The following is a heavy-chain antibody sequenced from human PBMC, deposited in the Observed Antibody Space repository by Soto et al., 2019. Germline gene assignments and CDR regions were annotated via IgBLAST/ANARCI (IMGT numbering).Heavy chain of an antibody. CDR3: ATTIVLRFLEWFPFAY. Sequence: ASVKVSCKVSGYTLTELSMHWVRQAPGKGLEWMGGFDSEDGETIYAQKFQGRVTMTEDTSTDTAYMELSSLRSEDTAVYYCATTIVLRFLEWFPFAYWGQGTQVTVSS. CDR2: FDSEDGET. CDR1: GYTLTELS. V-gene: IGHV1-24*01. D-gene: IGHD3-3*01. J-gene: IGHJ4*02.